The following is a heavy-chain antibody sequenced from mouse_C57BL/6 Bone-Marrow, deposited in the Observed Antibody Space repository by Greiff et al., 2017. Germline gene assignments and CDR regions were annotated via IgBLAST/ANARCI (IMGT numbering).Heavy chain of an antibody. V-gene: IGHV1-15*01. Sequence: QVHVKQSGAELVRPGASVTLSCKASGYTFTDYEMHWVKQTPVHGLEWIGAIDPETGGTAYNQKFKGKAILTADKSSSTAYMELRSLTSEDSAVYYGTRDRPYYYGSSHWYFDVWGTGTTVTVSS. CDR2: IDPETGGT. D-gene: IGHD1-1*01. CDR3: TRDRPYYYGSSHWYFDV. CDR1: GYTFTDYE. J-gene: IGHJ1*03.